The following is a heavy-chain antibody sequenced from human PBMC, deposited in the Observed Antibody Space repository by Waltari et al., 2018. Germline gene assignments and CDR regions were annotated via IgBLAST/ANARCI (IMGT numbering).Heavy chain of an antibody. CDR1: GYTFTSYG. D-gene: IGHD1-26*01. CDR2: ISVNNGNT. J-gene: IGHJ4*02. Sequence: QVQLVQSGTEVKKPGASVKVSCKASGYTFTSYGIRWVRKAPGQGLGWMGWISVNNGNTNYAQKLQGRITMTTDTSTNTAYMELRSLRYDDTAVYYCARGGLDSGSYLPTPDPLGYWGQGTLVTVSS. CDR3: ARGGLDSGSYLPTPDPLGY. V-gene: IGHV1-18*01.